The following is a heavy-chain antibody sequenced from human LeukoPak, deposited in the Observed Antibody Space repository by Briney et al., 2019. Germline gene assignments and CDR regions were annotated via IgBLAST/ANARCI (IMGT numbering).Heavy chain of an antibody. J-gene: IGHJ4*02. CDR2: ISYDGSNK. D-gene: IGHD4-17*01. CDR3: AREHPTYGDYDY. CDR1: GFTFSSYG. V-gene: IGHV3-30*03. Sequence: SGGSLRLSCAASGFTFSSYGMHWVRQAPGKGLEWVAVISYDGSNKYYADSVKGRFTISRDNSKNTLYLQMNSLRAEDTAVYYCAREHPTYGDYDYWGQGTLVTVSS.